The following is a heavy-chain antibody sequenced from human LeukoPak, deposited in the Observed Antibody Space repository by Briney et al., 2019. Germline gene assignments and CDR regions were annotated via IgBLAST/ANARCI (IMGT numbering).Heavy chain of an antibody. D-gene: IGHD1-26*01. J-gene: IGHJ3*02. CDR2: ISSSGSTI. Sequence: KPGGSLRLSCAASGFTFSDYYMSWIRQAPGKGLEWVSYISSSGSTIYYADSVKGRFTISRDNAKNSLYLQMNSLRAEDTDVYYCARDVGASAPDAFDIWGQGTMVTVSS. V-gene: IGHV3-11*04. CDR3: ARDVGASAPDAFDI. CDR1: GFTFSDYY.